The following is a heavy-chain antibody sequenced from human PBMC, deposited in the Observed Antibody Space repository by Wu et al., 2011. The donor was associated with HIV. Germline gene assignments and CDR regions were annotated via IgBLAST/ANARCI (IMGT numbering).Heavy chain of an antibody. Sequence: QIQLVQSGAEVKKPGASVTVSCKASGYTLINYGISWVRQAPGQGLEWMGWISAYNGDTNYAQNLQGRITMTADTSTSTVYMELRSLRSDDTALYYCARDDRDFVTRSAYFQHWARATWSPSPQ. CDR1: GYTLINYG. D-gene: IGHD3-9*01. J-gene: IGHJ1*01. CDR2: ISAYNGDT. V-gene: IGHV1-18*01. CDR3: ARDDRDFVTRSAYFQH.